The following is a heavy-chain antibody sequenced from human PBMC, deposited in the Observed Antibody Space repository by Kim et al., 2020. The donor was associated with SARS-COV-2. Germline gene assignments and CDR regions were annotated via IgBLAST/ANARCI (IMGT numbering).Heavy chain of an antibody. CDR1: GFTFSSYA. CDR3: AKDRVRGIYLRLDGSGSYYMSSLDY. V-gene: IGHV3-23*01. CDR2: ISGSGGST. D-gene: IGHD3-10*01. J-gene: IGHJ4*02. Sequence: GGSLRLSCAASGFTFSSYAMSWVRQAPGKGLEWVSAISGSGGSTYYADPVKGRFTISRDNSKNTLYLQMNSLRAEDTAVYYCAKDRVRGIYLRLDGSGSYYMSSLDYWGQGTLVTVSS.